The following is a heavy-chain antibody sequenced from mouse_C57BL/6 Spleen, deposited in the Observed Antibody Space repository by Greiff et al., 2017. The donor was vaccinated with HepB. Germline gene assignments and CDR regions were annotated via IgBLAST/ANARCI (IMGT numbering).Heavy chain of an antibody. J-gene: IGHJ1*03. CDR1: GYAFSSYW. CDR3: ARSFITTGYWYFDV. CDR2: IYPGDGDT. D-gene: IGHD1-1*01. Sequence: QVTLKVSGAELVKPGASVKISCKASGYAFSSYWMNWVKQRPGKGLEWIGQIYPGDGDTNYNGKFKGKATLTADKSSSTAYMQLSSLTSEDSAVYFCARSFITTGYWYFDVWGTGTTVTVSS. V-gene: IGHV1-80*01.